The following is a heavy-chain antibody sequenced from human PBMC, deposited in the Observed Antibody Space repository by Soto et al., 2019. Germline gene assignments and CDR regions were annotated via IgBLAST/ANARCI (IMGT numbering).Heavy chain of an antibody. CDR2: IYWDNDK. CDR1: GFSLSTSGVG. J-gene: IGHJ4*02. V-gene: IGHV2-5*02. CDR3: AHTPTVTGGFDY. Sequence: QITLKESGPTLVKPTQTLTLTCTFSGFSLSTSGVGVGWIRQPPGKALEWLALIYWDNDKRYSPSLRSRVTITKGTSTSHAVLTITNMDPVDAATYYCAHTPTVTGGFDYWGQGTLVAVSS. D-gene: IGHD4-17*01.